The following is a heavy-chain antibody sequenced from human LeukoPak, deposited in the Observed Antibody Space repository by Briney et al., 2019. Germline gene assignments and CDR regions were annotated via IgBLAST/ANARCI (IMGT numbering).Heavy chain of an antibody. CDR3: AKEGYSSSWNADFDY. CDR2: ISGSGGIT. J-gene: IGHJ4*02. CDR1: RFTFSSYA. Sequence: GGSLRLSCAPSRFTFSSYAMSWVRQAPGKGLEWVSAISGSGGITYYADSVKGRFTISRDNSKNTLYLQMNSLRAEDTAVYYCAKEGYSSSWNADFDYWGQGTLVIVSS. D-gene: IGHD6-13*01. V-gene: IGHV3-23*01.